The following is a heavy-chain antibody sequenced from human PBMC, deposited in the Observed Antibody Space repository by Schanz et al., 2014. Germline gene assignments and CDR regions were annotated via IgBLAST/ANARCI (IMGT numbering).Heavy chain of an antibody. Sequence: QLQLVQSGAEVKKPGSSVKVSCKASGGTFSSYTISWVRQAPGQGLEWMGWINPNTAGTNFAQKFQGWVTVTRDTSISTVYMELSRVTYEDTAVYYCARDYRAYYYGMDVWGQGTMVTVSS. J-gene: IGHJ6*02. CDR1: GGTFSSYT. D-gene: IGHD1-26*01. CDR3: ARDYRAYYYGMDV. V-gene: IGHV1-2*04. CDR2: INPNTAGT.